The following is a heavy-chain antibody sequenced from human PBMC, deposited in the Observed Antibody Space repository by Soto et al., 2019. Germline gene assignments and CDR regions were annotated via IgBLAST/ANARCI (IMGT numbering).Heavy chain of an antibody. V-gene: IGHV3-21*01. Sequence: EVQLVESGGGLVKPGGSLRVSCAASGFTLSHYTMSWVRQAPGKGLEWVSYIIGSRSYIYYADSVKGRFTISRDNAKNSLSLQMNSLRAEDTAVYYCARSEYTYVENDYWRQGTLVTVSS. J-gene: IGHJ4*02. D-gene: IGHD5-18*01. CDR1: GFTLSHYT. CDR2: IIGSRSYI. CDR3: ARSEYTYVENDY.